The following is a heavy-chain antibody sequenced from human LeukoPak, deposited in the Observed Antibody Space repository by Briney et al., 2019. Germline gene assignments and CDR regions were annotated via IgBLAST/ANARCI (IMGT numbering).Heavy chain of an antibody. CDR1: GFTFSSYA. CDR3: AKGPYSGYDYFDY. V-gene: IGHV3-30*18. J-gene: IGHJ4*02. D-gene: IGHD5-12*01. CDR2: ISYDGSNK. Sequence: GGSLRLSCAASGFTFSSYAMSWVRQAPGKGLEWVAVISYDGSNKYYADSVKGRFTISRDNSKNTLYLQMNSLRAEDTAVYYCAKGPYSGYDYFDYWGQGTLVTVSS.